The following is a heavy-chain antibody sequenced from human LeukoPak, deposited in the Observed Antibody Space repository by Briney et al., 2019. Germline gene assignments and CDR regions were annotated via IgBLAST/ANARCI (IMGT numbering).Heavy chain of an antibody. Sequence: PGGSLRLSCAASGFTFSSYGMHWVRQAPGKGLEWVAFIRYDGSNKYYADSVKGRFTISRDNSKNTLYLQMNSLRAEDTAVYYCAKISTVTYPRRFDPWGQGTLVTVSS. D-gene: IGHD4-17*01. CDR3: AKISTVTYPRRFDP. CDR2: IRYDGSNK. V-gene: IGHV3-30*02. J-gene: IGHJ5*02. CDR1: GFTFSSYG.